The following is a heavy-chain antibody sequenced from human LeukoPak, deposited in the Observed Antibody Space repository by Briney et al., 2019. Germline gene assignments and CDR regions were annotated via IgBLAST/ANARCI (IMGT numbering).Heavy chain of an antibody. Sequence: ASVKVSCKASGGTFSSYAVSWVRQAPGQGLEWMGGIIPIFGTANYAQKFQGRVTITADESTSTAYMELSSLRSEDTAVYYCARAQNDYGDSWGQGTLVTVSS. CDR1: GGTFSSYA. V-gene: IGHV1-69*13. J-gene: IGHJ4*02. CDR2: IIPIFGTA. CDR3: ARAQNDYGDS.